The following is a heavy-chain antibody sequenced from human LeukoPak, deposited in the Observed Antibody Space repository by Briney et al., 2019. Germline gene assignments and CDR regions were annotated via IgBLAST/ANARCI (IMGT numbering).Heavy chain of an antibody. V-gene: IGHV4-59*01. D-gene: IGHD1-26*01. CDR2: IYYSGSN. CDR1: GGSFSGYY. J-gene: IGHJ4*02. CDR3: ARVSRSGQYYFDY. Sequence: SETLSLTCAVYGGSFSGYYWGWIRQPPGKGLEGIGYIYYSGSNNYNPSLESRVTISVDTSKNQFPLKLSSVTAADTAVYYCARVSRSGQYYFDYWGQGTLVTVSS.